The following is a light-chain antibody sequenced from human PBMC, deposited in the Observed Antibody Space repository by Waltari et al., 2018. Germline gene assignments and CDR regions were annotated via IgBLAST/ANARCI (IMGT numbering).Light chain of an antibody. CDR3: QHYVRLPAT. Sequence: VLPQSPRTLPWSPGGRATLACRASKRVGTSLAWYQHKPGQAPSLLIYGASRRATGIPDRFSGSGSGTDFSLTMSRLEPEDFAVYYCQHYVRLPATFGQGTKVEV. CDR1: KRVGTS. CDR2: GAS. V-gene: IGKV3-20*01. J-gene: IGKJ1*01.